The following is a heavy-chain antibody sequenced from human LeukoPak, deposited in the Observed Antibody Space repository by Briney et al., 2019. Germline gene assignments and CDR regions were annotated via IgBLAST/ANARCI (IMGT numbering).Heavy chain of an antibody. Sequence: PSETLSLTCTVSGGSISSYYWSWIRQPPGKGPEWIGYIYYSGSTNYNPSLKSRVTISVDTSKNQFSLKLTSVTAADTAVYYCARDPYDSSSYYYSYFDYWGQGTLVTVSS. V-gene: IGHV4-59*01. CDR1: GGSISSYY. D-gene: IGHD3-22*01. J-gene: IGHJ4*02. CDR2: IYYSGST. CDR3: ARDPYDSSSYYYSYFDY.